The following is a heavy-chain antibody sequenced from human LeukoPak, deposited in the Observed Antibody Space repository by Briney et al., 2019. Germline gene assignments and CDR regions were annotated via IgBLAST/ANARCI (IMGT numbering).Heavy chain of an antibody. V-gene: IGHV3-30*03. D-gene: IGHD2-2*01. J-gene: IGHJ4*02. Sequence: PGGSLRLSCAASGFTFSSYGMHWVRQAPGKGLEWVAVISYDGSNKYYADSVKGRFTISRDNSKNTLYLQMNSLRAEDTAVYYCARAGSSTSYSDYWGQGTLVTVSS. CDR1: GFTFSSYG. CDR2: ISYDGSNK. CDR3: ARAGSSTSYSDY.